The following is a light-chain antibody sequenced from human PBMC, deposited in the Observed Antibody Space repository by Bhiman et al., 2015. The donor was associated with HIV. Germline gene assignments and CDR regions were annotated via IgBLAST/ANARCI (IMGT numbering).Light chain of an antibody. Sequence: NFMLTQPHSVSESPGKTVTISCTRSSGSIASNYVQWYQQRPGSSPTTVIYEDNQRPSGVPDRFSGSIDSSSNSASLTISGLKTEDEADYYCQSYDGSLSGSYVFGTGTKVTVL. CDR2: EDN. CDR3: QSYDGSLSGSYV. V-gene: IGLV6-57*01. J-gene: IGLJ1*01. CDR1: SGSIASNY.